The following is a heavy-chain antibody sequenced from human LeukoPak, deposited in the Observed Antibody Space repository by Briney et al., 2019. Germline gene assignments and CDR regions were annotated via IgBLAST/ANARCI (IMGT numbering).Heavy chain of an antibody. Sequence: GGSLRLSCAASGFTFSSYGMHWVRQAPGKGLEWVAVIWYDGSNKYYADSVKGRFTISRDNSKNTLYLQMKILRAEDTAVYYCEKPGRSDGGVYFWCRGQRILATVCS. CDR3: EKPGRSDGGVYFWC. J-gene: IGHJ4*02. V-gene: IGHV3-33*06. CDR2: IWYDGSNK. D-gene: IGHD2/OR15-2a*01. CDR1: GFTFSSYG.